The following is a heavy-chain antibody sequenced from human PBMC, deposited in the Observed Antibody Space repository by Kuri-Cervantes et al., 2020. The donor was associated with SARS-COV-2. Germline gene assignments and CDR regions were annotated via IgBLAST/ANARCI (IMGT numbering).Heavy chain of an antibody. V-gene: IGHV4-39*01. J-gene: IGHJ3*02. Sequence: SETLSLTCSVSGGSISSGDYSCFWIRQPPGGGLEWIGYIYYSGSTYYNPSLKSRVTISVDTSKNQFSLKLSSVTAADTAVYYCARHSGGGDDAFDIWGQGTMVTVSS. CDR2: IYYSGST. CDR3: ARHSGGGDDAFDI. D-gene: IGHD2-21*01. CDR1: GGSISSGDYS.